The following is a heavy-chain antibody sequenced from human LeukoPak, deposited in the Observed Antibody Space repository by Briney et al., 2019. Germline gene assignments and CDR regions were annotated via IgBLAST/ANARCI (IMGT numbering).Heavy chain of an antibody. J-gene: IGHJ4*02. CDR2: ISSNGGST. CDR1: GFTFSSYA. CDR3: ARVQRDYGDYVGFDY. V-gene: IGHV3-64*01. Sequence: GGSLRLSCAASGFTFSSYAMHWVRQAPGKGLEYVSAISSNGGSTYYANSVKGRFTISRDNSKNTLYLQMGSLRAEDMAVYYCARVQRDYGDYVGFDYWGQGTPVTVSS. D-gene: IGHD4-17*01.